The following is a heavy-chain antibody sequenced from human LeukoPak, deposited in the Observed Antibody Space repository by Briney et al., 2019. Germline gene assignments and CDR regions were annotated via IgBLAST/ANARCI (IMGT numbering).Heavy chain of an antibody. CDR2: ISSSSYI. Sequence: GGSLRLSCAASGFTFSSYSMNWVRQAPGKGLEWVSSISSSSYIYYADSVKGRFTISRDNAKNSLYLQMNSLRAEDTAVYYCARSGSGSYAHWGQGTLITVSS. D-gene: IGHD3-10*01. J-gene: IGHJ4*02. V-gene: IGHV3-21*01. CDR1: GFTFSSYS. CDR3: ARSGSGSYAH.